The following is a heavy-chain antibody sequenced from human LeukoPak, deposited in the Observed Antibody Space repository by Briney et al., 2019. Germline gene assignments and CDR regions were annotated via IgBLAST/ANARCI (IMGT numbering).Heavy chain of an antibody. J-gene: IGHJ4*02. Sequence: SETLSLTCAVSGASISSSNWWSWARQPPGKGLEWIGEIYHAGTTNYNPSLKSRVTISVDNSRNQFSLKLTSVTAADTAVYFCLWIYCSSTSCHYFDYWGQGTLVTVSS. CDR3: LWIYCSSTSCHYFDY. D-gene: IGHD2-2*01. V-gene: IGHV4-4*02. CDR2: IYHAGTT. CDR1: GASISSSNW.